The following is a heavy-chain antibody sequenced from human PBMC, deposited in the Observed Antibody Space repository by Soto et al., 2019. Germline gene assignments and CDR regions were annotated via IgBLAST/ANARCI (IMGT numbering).Heavy chain of an antibody. D-gene: IGHD3-22*01. Sequence: GGSLRLSCTASGFTFGDYAMSWFRQAPGKGQEWVGFIRSKAYGGTTEYAASVKGRFTISRDDSKSIAYLQMNSLKTEDTAVYYCTRPPGGGDYYDSSGYHFDYWGQGTLVTVS. CDR1: GFTFGDYA. V-gene: IGHV3-49*03. CDR3: TRPPGGGDYYDSSGYHFDY. J-gene: IGHJ4*02. CDR2: IRSKAYGGTT.